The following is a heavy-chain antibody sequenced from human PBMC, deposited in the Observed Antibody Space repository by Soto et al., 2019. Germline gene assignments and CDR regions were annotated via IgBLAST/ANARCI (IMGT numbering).Heavy chain of an antibody. D-gene: IGHD3-22*01. V-gene: IGHV1-8*01. CDR1: GYTFTSYD. CDR2: MNPNSGNT. Sequence: QVQLVQSGAEVKKPGASVKVSCKASGYTFTSYDINWVRQATGQGLEWMGWMNPNSGNTGYAQKLQGRVTMTRNTSISTAYMELSSLRSEDTAVYYCARVVGVIAYNWFDPWGQGTLVTVSS. J-gene: IGHJ5*02. CDR3: ARVVGVIAYNWFDP.